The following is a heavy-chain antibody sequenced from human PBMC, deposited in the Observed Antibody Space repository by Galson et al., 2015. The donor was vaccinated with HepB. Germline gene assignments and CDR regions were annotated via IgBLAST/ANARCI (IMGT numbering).Heavy chain of an antibody. CDR3: AKNYDFWSGYYRTYGMDV. CDR2: ISDSGGST. CDR1: GFTFSSSA. D-gene: IGHD3-3*01. J-gene: IGHJ6*02. Sequence: SLRLSCAASGFTFSSSAMSWVRQAPGKGLEWVSSISDSGGSTYYADSVKGHFTISRDNSKNTLYQQMNSLRAEDTAVYYCAKNYDFWSGYYRTYGMDVWGQGTTVTVSS. V-gene: IGHV3-23*01.